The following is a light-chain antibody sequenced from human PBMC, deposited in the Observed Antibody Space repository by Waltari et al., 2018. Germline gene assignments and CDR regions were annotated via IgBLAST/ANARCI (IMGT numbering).Light chain of an antibody. CDR2: DDN. V-gene: IGLV3-21*03. CDR3: QVWDSSSDHPGV. CDR1: NIGSKS. Sequence: SYVLTQPPSVSVAPGKTARITCGGNNIGSKSVHWYQQKPGQAPVLVVYDDNDRPSGTPERFSGSNSGNTATLTISRVEAGDEADYYCQVWDSSSDHPGVFGTGTKVTVL. J-gene: IGLJ1*01.